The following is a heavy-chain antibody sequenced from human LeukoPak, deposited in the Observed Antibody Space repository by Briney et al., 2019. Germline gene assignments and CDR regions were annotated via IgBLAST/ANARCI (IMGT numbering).Heavy chain of an antibody. V-gene: IGHV3-23*01. CDR2: ISADGGIT. CDR3: ARAPRQRLDKYYFDY. J-gene: IGHJ4*02. D-gene: IGHD6-25*01. CDR1: GSIFSSHA. Sequence: PGGSLRLSYAASGSIFSSHAMSWVRQAPGKGLEWVSTISADGGITYYADSVKGRFTISRDDSKNTLYLQMNSLRAEDTAVYYCARAPRQRLDKYYFDYWGQGTLVTVSS.